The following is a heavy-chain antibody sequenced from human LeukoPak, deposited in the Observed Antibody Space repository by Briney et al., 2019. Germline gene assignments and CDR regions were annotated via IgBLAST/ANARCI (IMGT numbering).Heavy chain of an antibody. CDR1: GASVSSYF. V-gene: IGHV4-4*07. J-gene: IGHJ6*03. D-gene: IGHD3-16*01. CDR3: ARDEMKVGSGGDTSSYYYVYYMDI. CDR2: IYSSGST. Sequence: PSETLSLTCTVSGASVSSYFWSWIRRPAGQGLEWIGRIYSSGSTNYNPSLKSRVTVSIDKSKNQLSLKVNSVTAADTAVYYCARDEMKVGSGGDTSSYYYVYYMDIWGKGTTVTVFS.